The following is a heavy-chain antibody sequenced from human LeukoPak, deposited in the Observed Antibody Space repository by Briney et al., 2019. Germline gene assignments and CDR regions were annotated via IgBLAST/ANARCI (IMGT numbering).Heavy chain of an antibody. CDR2: IYPGDSDT. D-gene: IGHD5-18*01. J-gene: IGHJ6*02. V-gene: IGHV5-51*01. CDR1: GYRFTSYW. CDR3: ARLKGGRYGDV. Sequence: GESLEISFQGSGYRFTSYWIGWVRPMPGKGLEWMGIIYPGDSDTRYSPSFQGQVTISADKSVSTAYLQWSSLKASDTAMYYCARLKGGRYGDVWGQGTTVTVSS.